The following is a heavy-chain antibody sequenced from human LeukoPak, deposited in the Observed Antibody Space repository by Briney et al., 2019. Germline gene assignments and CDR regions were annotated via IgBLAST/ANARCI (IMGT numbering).Heavy chain of an antibody. CDR2: INEDGSVK. Sequence: PGGSLRLSCAASTFTFSTYWMTWVRQAPGKGPEFVANINEDGSVKNYVDSVKGRFTISRDNAKHSLYLQMNSLRADDTAVYYCARDPGSSSFDYWGQGTLVTVSS. J-gene: IGHJ4*02. CDR3: ARDPGSSSFDY. D-gene: IGHD6-13*01. V-gene: IGHV3-7*01. CDR1: TFTFSTYW.